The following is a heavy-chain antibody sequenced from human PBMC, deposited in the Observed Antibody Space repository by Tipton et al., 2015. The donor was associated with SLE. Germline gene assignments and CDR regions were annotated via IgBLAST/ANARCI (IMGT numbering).Heavy chain of an antibody. CDR2: ISYDGSNK. CDR3: ATSILSVPAAILYYFDY. Sequence: RSLRLSCAASGFTFSSYAMHWVRQAPGKGLEWVAVISYDGSNKYYADSVKGRFTISRDNSKNTLYLQMNSLRAEDTAVYYCATSILSVPAAILYYFDYWGQGTLVTVSS. V-gene: IGHV3-30*04. D-gene: IGHD2-2*01. J-gene: IGHJ4*02. CDR1: GFTFSSYA.